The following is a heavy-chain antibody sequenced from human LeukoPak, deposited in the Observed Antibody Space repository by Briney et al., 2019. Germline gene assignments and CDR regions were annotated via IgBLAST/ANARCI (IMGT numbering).Heavy chain of an antibody. CDR1: GGSISTGSYY. D-gene: IGHD6-13*01. Sequence: SETLSLTCTVSGGSISTGSYYWNWIRQPAGKGLEWIGRIYTSGSTNYNPSLKSRVTLSVDTSKNQFSLKLNSVTDADTAVYYCARVARSMSSSSEDSWGQGTLVTVSS. J-gene: IGHJ4*02. CDR3: ARVARSMSSSSEDS. CDR2: IYTSGST. V-gene: IGHV4-61*02.